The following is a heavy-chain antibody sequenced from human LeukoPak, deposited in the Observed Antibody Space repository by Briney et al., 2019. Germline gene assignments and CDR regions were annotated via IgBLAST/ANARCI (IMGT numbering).Heavy chain of an antibody. J-gene: IGHJ5*02. V-gene: IGHV3-48*03. CDR3: ARLGSDWFDP. CDR2: ISSSGSTI. CDR1: GFTFSSYE. D-gene: IGHD7-27*01. Sequence: GGSLRLSCAASGFTFSSYEMNWVRQAPGKGLEWVSYISSSGSTIYYADSVKGRFTISRDNAKNSLYLQMNSLRAEDTAVYYCARLGSDWFDPSGQGTLVTVSS.